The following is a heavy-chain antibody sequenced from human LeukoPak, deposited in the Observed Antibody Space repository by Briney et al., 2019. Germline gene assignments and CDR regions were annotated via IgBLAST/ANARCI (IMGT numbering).Heavy chain of an antibody. CDR2: ISSSGSTT. D-gene: IGHD3-10*01. Sequence: GGSLRLSCAASGFTFSDYYMSWIRQAPGKGLEWVSYISSSGSTTYYADSVKGRFTISRDNSKNTLYLQMNSLRAEDTAMYYCARDTQSSGSYPGAFDIWGQGTMVTVSS. CDR3: ARDTQSSGSYPGAFDI. CDR1: GFTFSDYY. V-gene: IGHV3-11*01. J-gene: IGHJ3*02.